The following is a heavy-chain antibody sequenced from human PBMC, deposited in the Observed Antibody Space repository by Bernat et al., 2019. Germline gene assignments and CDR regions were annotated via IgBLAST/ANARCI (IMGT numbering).Heavy chain of an antibody. Sequence: EVQLVESGGGLVQPGGSLRLSCAASGFTFSSYWMHWVRRAAGKGLVWVSRINSDGSSTSYADAVKGRFTISRDNAKNTLLLQMNSLRAEDTAVYYCIGGAPFDYWGQGTLVTVSS. CDR1: GFTFSSYW. CDR3: IGGAPFDY. V-gene: IGHV3-74*01. J-gene: IGHJ4*02. CDR2: INSDGSST.